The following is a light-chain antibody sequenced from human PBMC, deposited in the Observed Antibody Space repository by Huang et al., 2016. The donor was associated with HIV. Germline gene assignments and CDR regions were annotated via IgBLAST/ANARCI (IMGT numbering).Light chain of an antibody. J-gene: IGKJ1*01. CDR1: QNVSGNY. CDR3: HQYAKAPET. CDR2: GAS. V-gene: IGKV3-20*01. Sequence: TQSPGTLSLSPGERATLSCRASQNVSGNYLAWFQQQPGQTPRLLIYGASRRATDIPDRFSGSGSGTDFNRTINRLEPEDFAVYYCHQYAKAPETFGQGTKVEIK.